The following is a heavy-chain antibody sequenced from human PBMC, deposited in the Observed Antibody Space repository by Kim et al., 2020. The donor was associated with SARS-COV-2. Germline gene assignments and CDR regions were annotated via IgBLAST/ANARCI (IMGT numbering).Heavy chain of an antibody. CDR3: ARVSRGYYYSS. Sequence: GGSLRLSCAASGFTFSDHYMDWVRQAPGKGLEWVGRTRNKANSYTTEYAASVKGRFTISRDDSKNSLYLQMNSLKTGDTAVYYCARVSRGYYYSSWGQGALVTVSS. V-gene: IGHV3-72*01. CDR1: GFTFSDHY. J-gene: IGHJ5*02. D-gene: IGHD3-22*01. CDR2: TRNKANSYTT.